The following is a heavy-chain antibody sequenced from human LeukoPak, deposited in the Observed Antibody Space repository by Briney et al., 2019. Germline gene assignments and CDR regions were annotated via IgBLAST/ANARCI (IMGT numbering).Heavy chain of an antibody. J-gene: IGHJ4*02. V-gene: IGHV1-69*13. CDR3: ALRITIFGVVPVY. CDR1: GGTFSSYA. D-gene: IGHD3-3*01. CDR2: IIPIFGTA. Sequence: ASVKVSCKASGGTFSSYAISWVRQAPGQGLEWMGGIIPIFGTANYAQEFQGRVTITADESTSTAYMELSSLRSEDTAVYYCALRITIFGVVPVYWGQGTLVTVSS.